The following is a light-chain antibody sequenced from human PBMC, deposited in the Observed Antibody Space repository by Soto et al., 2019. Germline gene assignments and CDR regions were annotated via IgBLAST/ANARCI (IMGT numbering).Light chain of an antibody. V-gene: IGLV2-11*01. CDR2: DVS. Sequence: QSVLTQPRSVSGSPGQSVSISCTGTSSDVGAYKYISWYQQRPGTAPKLMIYDVSKRPSGVPDRFSGSKSGNTASLTISGLQAEDGADYYCSSFTSAYTFVFGSGTKVTAL. J-gene: IGLJ1*01. CDR3: SSFTSAYTFV. CDR1: SSDVGAYKY.